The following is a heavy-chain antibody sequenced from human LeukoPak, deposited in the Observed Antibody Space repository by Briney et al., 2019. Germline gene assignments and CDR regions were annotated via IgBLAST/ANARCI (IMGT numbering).Heavy chain of an antibody. Sequence: GGSLRLSCAASGFTFDDYAMHWVRQAPGKGLEWVPGISWNSGSIGYADSVKGRFTISRDNAKNSLYLQMNSLRGEDMALYYCAKGLVGSSIADFFDYWGQGILVTVSS. CDR2: ISWNSGSI. V-gene: IGHV3-9*03. J-gene: IGHJ4*02. CDR1: GFTFDDYA. CDR3: AKGLVGSSIADFFDY. D-gene: IGHD6-6*01.